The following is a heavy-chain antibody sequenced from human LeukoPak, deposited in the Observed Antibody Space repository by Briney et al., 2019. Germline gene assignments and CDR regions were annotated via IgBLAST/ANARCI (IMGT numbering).Heavy chain of an antibody. D-gene: IGHD3-22*01. J-gene: IGHJ4*02. CDR2: IWYDGSNK. CDR1: GFTFSSYG. Sequence: GGSLRLSCAAPGFTFSSYGMHWVRQAPGKGLEWVAVIWYDGSNKYYADSVKGRFTISRDNSKNTLYLQMNSLRAEDTAVYYCARDGSDYYDSSGYYPRFDYWGQGTLVTVSS. CDR3: ARDGSDYYDSSGYYPRFDY. V-gene: IGHV3-33*01.